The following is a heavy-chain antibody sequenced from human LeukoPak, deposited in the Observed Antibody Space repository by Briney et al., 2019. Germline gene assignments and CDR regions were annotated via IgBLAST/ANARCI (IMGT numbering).Heavy chain of an antibody. CDR1: GGSVSSGSYY. D-gene: IGHD6-13*01. J-gene: IGHJ5*02. V-gene: IGHV4-61*01. CDR3: ARHFEIAAAGIYWWFDP. CDR2: IYYSGST. Sequence: SETLPLTCTVSGGSVSSGSYYWSWIRQPPGKGLEWIGYIYYSGSTNYNPSLKSRVTISVDTSKNQFSLKLSSVTAADTAVYYCARHFEIAAAGIYWWFDPWGQGTLVTVSS.